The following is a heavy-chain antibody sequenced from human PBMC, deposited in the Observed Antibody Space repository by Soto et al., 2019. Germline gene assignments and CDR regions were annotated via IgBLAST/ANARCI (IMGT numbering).Heavy chain of an antibody. V-gene: IGHV3-20*01. CDR1: GFTFDDYG. D-gene: IGHD2-2*02. Sequence: SLRLSCAASGFTFDDYGMSWVRQAPGKGLEWVSGINWNGGSTGYADSVKGRFTISRDNAKNSLYLQMNSLRAEDTALYHCARALYTTNAFDIWGQGTMVTVSS. CDR2: INWNGGST. CDR3: ARALYTTNAFDI. J-gene: IGHJ3*02.